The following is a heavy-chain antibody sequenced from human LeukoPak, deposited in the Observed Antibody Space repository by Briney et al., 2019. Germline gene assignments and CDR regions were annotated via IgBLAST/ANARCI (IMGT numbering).Heavy chain of an antibody. Sequence: SETLSLTCSVSGGSISIYYWSWIRQPPGKGLEWIGYVYNSGSTDYNPSLKSRVTISVDTSKNQFSLKVNSVTASDTAVCYCVRDRELYYWGQGILVTVSS. CDR3: VRDRELYY. D-gene: IGHD1-26*01. CDR1: GGSISIYY. J-gene: IGHJ4*02. V-gene: IGHV4-59*01. CDR2: VYNSGST.